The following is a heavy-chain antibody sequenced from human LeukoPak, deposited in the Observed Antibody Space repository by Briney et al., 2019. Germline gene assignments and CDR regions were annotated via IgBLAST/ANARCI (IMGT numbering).Heavy chain of an antibody. CDR1: GFTFSSYS. Sequence: GSLRLSCAASGFTFSSYSMNWVRQAPGKGLEWVSYISSSSSTIYYADSVKGRFTISRDNAENSLYLQMNSLRAEDTAVYYCARVNGYSYGQNWYFDLWGRGTLVTVSS. CDR2: ISSSSSTI. J-gene: IGHJ2*01. D-gene: IGHD5-18*01. CDR3: ARVNGYSYGQNWYFDL. V-gene: IGHV3-48*01.